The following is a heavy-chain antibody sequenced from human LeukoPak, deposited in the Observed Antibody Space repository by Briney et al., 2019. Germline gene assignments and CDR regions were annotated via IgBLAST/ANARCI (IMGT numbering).Heavy chain of an antibody. Sequence: GESLKISCKGSGYSFTSYWIGWVRQMPGKGLEWMGIIYPGDSDTRYSPSFQGQVTISADKSTSTAYLQWSSLKASDTAMYYCARLHWEDIVVVVAAFHFDYWGQGTLVTVSS. J-gene: IGHJ4*02. D-gene: IGHD2-15*01. CDR1: GYSFTSYW. CDR3: ARLHWEDIVVVVAAFHFDY. CDR2: IYPGDSDT. V-gene: IGHV5-51*01.